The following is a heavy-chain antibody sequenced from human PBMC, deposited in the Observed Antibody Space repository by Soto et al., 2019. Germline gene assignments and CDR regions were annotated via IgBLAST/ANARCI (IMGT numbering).Heavy chain of an antibody. D-gene: IGHD3-22*01. CDR1: GYTFTSYA. CDR2: INAGNGNT. Sequence: GASVKVSCKASGYTFTSYAMHWVRQAPGQRLEWMGWINAGNGNTKYSQKFQGRVTISRDNAKNSLYLQMNSLRAEDTAVYFCARGDYYDTSGPFSDAFDIWGQGTMVTVS. V-gene: IGHV1-3*01. J-gene: IGHJ3*02. CDR3: ARGDYYDTSGPFSDAFDI.